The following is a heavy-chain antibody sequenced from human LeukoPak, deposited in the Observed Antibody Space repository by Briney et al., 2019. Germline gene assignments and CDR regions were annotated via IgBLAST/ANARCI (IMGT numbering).Heavy chain of an antibody. CDR1: GGTFSSYA. D-gene: IGHD5-18*01. Sequence: GASVKVSCKASGGTFSSYAISWVRQAPGQGHEWMGGIIPIFGTANYAQKFQGRVTITTDESTSTAYMELSSLRSEDTAVYYCASTRGYSYGYSFDYWGQGTLVTVSS. V-gene: IGHV1-69*05. J-gene: IGHJ4*02. CDR2: IIPIFGTA. CDR3: ASTRGYSYGYSFDY.